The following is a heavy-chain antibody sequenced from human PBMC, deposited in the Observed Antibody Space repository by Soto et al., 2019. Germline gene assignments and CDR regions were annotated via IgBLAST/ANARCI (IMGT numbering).Heavy chain of an antibody. V-gene: IGHV2-5*02. J-gene: IGHJ4*02. CDR2: IYWDDDK. Sequence: QITLKESGPLLVKPTQTLTLTCTFSGFSLSTRGMGVGWIRQPPGKALEWLALIYWDDDKRYSPSLNSRLTITKDTSKNQVVLTMTNMDPVDTATYYCAQITYGSRSHTNSFDYWSQGTLVTVSS. D-gene: IGHD3-10*01. CDR1: GFSLSTRGMG. CDR3: AQITYGSRSHTNSFDY.